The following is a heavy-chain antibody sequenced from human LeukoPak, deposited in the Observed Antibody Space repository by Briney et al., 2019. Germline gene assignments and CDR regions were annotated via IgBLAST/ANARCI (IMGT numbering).Heavy chain of an antibody. Sequence: SVKVSCKASGGTFSSYAISWVRQAPGQGLEWMGGIIPIFGTANYAQKFQGRVTITADESTSTAYMELSSLRSEDTAVYYCAREVLLWFGETPQDYYYYYGMDVWGQGTTVTVSS. J-gene: IGHJ6*02. CDR2: IIPIFGTA. V-gene: IGHV1-69*13. CDR3: AREVLLWFGETPQDYYYYYGMDV. CDR1: GGTFSSYA. D-gene: IGHD3-10*01.